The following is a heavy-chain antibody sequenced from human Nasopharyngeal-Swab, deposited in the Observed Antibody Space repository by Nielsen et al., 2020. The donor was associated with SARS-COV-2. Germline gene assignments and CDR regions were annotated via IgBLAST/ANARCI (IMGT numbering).Heavy chain of an antibody. J-gene: IGHJ4*02. CDR2: IYSGGNA. Sequence: GGSLRLSCAASGFIITSNYMNWVRQAPGKGLEWFSVIYSGGNAYYADSVKGRFTISRDTSKNMLYLQMDSVRADDTAVYYCARDTGFCTRGSCGPFDSWGQGTLVSVSS. D-gene: IGHD2-8*01. CDR1: GFIITSNY. CDR3: ARDTGFCTRGSCGPFDS. V-gene: IGHV3-53*01.